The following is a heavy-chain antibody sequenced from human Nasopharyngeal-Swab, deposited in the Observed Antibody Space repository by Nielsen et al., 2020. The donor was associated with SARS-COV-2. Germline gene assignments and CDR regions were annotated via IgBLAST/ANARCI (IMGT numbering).Heavy chain of an antibody. Sequence: GGSLRLSCAAPGFTFSSYEMNWVRQAPGKGLEWVSYISSSGSTIYYADSVKGRFTISRDNAKNSLYLQMNSLRAEDTAVYYCARDRGPYYYDEDYWGQGTLVTVSS. CDR3: ARDRGPYYYDEDY. V-gene: IGHV3-48*03. CDR1: GFTFSSYE. D-gene: IGHD3-22*01. J-gene: IGHJ4*02. CDR2: ISSSGSTI.